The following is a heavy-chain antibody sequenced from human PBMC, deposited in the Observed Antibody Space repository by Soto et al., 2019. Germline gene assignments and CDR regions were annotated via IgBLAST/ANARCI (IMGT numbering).Heavy chain of an antibody. D-gene: IGHD1-1*01. V-gene: IGHV3-23*01. CDR1: GFTFSSYA. CDR2: ISGSGGGT. J-gene: IGHJ4*02. Sequence: GGSLRLSCAASGFTFSSYAMSWVRQAPGNGLEWVSSISGSGGGTYYADSVKGRFTFSRDNSKNTLYLQMNSLRAEDTAVYYCAKFGMATTKRSPPYYIDYWGQGALVTVSS. CDR3: AKFGMATTKRSPPYYIDY.